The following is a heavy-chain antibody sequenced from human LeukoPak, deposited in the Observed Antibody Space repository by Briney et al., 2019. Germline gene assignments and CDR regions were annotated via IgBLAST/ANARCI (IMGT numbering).Heavy chain of an antibody. CDR3: ARVEGKEVRGVIVYYYYYGMDV. D-gene: IGHD3-10*01. Sequence: PGGSLRLSCAASGFTFSNHGMHWVRQAPGKGLEWVAVIWYDGSNKYYADSVKGRLTISRDNSKNTLYLQMNSLRAEDTAVYYCARVEGKEVRGVIVYYYYYGMDVWGKGTTVTVSS. V-gene: IGHV3-33*01. CDR2: IWYDGSNK. CDR1: GFTFSNHG. J-gene: IGHJ6*04.